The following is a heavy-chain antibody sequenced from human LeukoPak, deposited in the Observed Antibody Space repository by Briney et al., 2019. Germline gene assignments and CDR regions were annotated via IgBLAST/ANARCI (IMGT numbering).Heavy chain of an antibody. Sequence: GASVKVSCKASGYTFTGYYMHWVRQAPEQGLEWMGWINPNSGGTNYAQKFQGRVTMTRDTSISTAYMELSRLRSDDTAVYYCARAYGGNGDNWFDPWGQGTLVTVSS. CDR1: GYTFTGYY. V-gene: IGHV1-2*02. J-gene: IGHJ5*02. CDR3: ARAYGGNGDNWFDP. CDR2: INPNSGGT. D-gene: IGHD4-23*01.